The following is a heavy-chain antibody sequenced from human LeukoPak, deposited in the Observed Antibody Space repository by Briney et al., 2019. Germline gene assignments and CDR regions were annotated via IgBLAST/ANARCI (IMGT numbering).Heavy chain of an antibody. V-gene: IGHV4-59*08. Sequence: SETLSLTCTVSGGSIRSYYWSWIRQPPGKGLEWIGYIYYSGSTNYNPSLKSRVTISVDTSKNQFSLKLSSVTAADTAVYYCARGQVLSDYWGQGTQVTVSS. CDR3: ARGQVLSDY. CDR1: GGSIRSYY. J-gene: IGHJ4*02. CDR2: IYYSGST. D-gene: IGHD2-15*01.